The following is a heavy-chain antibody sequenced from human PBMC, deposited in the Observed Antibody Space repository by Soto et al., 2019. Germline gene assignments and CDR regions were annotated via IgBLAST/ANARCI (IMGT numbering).Heavy chain of an antibody. Sequence: PSETLSLTCTVSGASISGYYWSWIRQPPGEGLEWIGYIYYSGSTSYNTSLKSRVTISLDMSKNQFSLKLSSVTAEDTAVYYCAIVATTETNDGGCFNGMDVWGQGTTVTVSS. V-gene: IGHV4-59*01. CDR2: IYYSGST. CDR3: AIVATTETNDGGCFNGMDV. D-gene: IGHD2-15*01. J-gene: IGHJ6*02. CDR1: GASISGYY.